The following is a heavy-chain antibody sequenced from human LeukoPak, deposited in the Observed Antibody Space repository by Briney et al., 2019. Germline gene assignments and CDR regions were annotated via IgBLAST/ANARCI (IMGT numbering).Heavy chain of an antibody. CDR1: GYTFTSYA. V-gene: IGHV1-2*02. D-gene: IGHD4-17*01. J-gene: IGHJ3*02. Sequence: ASVKVSCKASGYTFTSYAMNWVRQAPGQGLEWMGWINPNGGGTKYAQKFQGRVTMTRDTSISTAYMELSRLRIDDTAVYYCARDVTYVYTDYGDWSDYDAFDIWGQGTMVTVSS. CDR2: INPNGGGT. CDR3: ARDVTYVYTDYGDWSDYDAFDI.